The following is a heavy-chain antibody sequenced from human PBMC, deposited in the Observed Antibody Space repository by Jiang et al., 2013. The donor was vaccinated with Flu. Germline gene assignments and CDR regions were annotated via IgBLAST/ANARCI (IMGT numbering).Heavy chain of an antibody. CDR2: ISPYNGDT. D-gene: IGHD3-10*01. V-gene: IGHV1-18*01. Sequence: GQGLEWMGWISPYNGDTNYAQKLQGRVTMTTDTSTSTVYMELRSLRFDDTAVYYCASMGKLWVGELLRYGMDVWGRRDHGHRLL. J-gene: IGHJ6*02. CDR3: ASMGKLWVGELLRYGMDV.